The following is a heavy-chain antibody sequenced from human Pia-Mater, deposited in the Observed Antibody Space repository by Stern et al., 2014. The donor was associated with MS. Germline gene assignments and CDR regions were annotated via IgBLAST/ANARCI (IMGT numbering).Heavy chain of an antibody. Sequence: QVQLQESGAGLVKPSGTLSLTCTASGGSFSSSNWWSWVRQTPGEGLEGIGEISHRGSASYTPSRKIRVTMSIDKSKRQFSLNLISVIAADTAVYYCVYGGFHSPFAYWGQGKLVTVSS. V-gene: IGHV4-4*02. CDR2: ISHRGSA. CDR3: VYGGFHSPFAY. J-gene: IGHJ4*02. D-gene: IGHD4-23*01. CDR1: GGSFSSSNW.